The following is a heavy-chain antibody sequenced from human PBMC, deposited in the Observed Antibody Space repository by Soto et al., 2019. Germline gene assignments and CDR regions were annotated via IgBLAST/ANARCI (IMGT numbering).Heavy chain of an antibody. CDR1: GFTFSDHY. V-gene: IGHV3-72*01. CDR3: ARGITMVRAVRINLYYYYYGMDV. Sequence: PGGSLRLSCAASGFTFSDHYMDWVRQAPGKGLEWVGRTRNKANSYTTEYAASVKGRFTISRDDSKNSLYLQMNSLKTEDTAVYYCARGITMVRAVRINLYYYYYGMDVWGQATTVTVSS. CDR2: TRNKANSYTT. D-gene: IGHD3-10*01. J-gene: IGHJ6*02.